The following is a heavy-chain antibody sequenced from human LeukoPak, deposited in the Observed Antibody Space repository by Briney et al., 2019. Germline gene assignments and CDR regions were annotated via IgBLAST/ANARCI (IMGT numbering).Heavy chain of an antibody. J-gene: IGHJ5*02. CDR3: ARAPRYCSGGSCYFSWFDP. V-gene: IGHV1-69*13. Sequence: ASVKVSCKASGYTFTGYYMHWVRQAPGQGLEWMGGIIPIFGTANYAQKFQGRVTITADESTSTAYMELSSLRSEDTAVYYCARAPRYCSGGSCYFSWFDPWGQGTLVTVSS. CDR2: IIPIFGTA. CDR1: GYTFTGYY. D-gene: IGHD2-15*01.